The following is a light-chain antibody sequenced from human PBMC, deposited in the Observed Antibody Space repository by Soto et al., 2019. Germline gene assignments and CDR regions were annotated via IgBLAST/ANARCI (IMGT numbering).Light chain of an antibody. Sequence: QSALTQPPSASGSPGQSVTISCTGSSSDVGAYAYVSWYQQHPGKAPKLIIFEVNKRHSGVPDRFSGSKSGSTASLTVSGLQTEDEADYYCSSYGGSNNFVVFGGGTQLTVL. CDR1: SSDVGAYAY. V-gene: IGLV2-8*01. J-gene: IGLJ2*01. CDR2: EVN. CDR3: SSYGGSNNFVV.